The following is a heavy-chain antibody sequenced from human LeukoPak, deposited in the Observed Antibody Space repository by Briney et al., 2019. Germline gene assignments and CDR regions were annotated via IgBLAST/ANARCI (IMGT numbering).Heavy chain of an antibody. Sequence: PSETLSLTCTVSSGSISTSNYYWGWVRQPPGKALEWIGNIFYSGSTYYSPSLKSRVTISLDTSRNQFSLKLSSVTAADTAVYYCARAGYSSGWADDAFDIWGQGTMVTVSS. V-gene: IGHV4-39*07. J-gene: IGHJ3*02. D-gene: IGHD6-19*01. CDR2: IFYSGST. CDR3: ARAGYSSGWADDAFDI. CDR1: SGSISTSNYY.